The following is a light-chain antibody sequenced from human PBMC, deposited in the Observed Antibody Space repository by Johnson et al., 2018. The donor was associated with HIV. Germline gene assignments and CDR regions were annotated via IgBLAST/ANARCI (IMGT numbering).Light chain of an antibody. J-gene: IGLJ1*01. CDR3: GTWDSSLSAVV. CDR1: SSNIGNNY. Sequence: VLTQPPSVSAAPGQKVTISCSGRSSNIGNNYVSWYQQLPGTAPKLLIYENNKRPSGIPDRFSGSKSGTSATLGITGLQTGDEADYYCGTWDSSLSAVVVGTGTKVTVL. CDR2: ENN. V-gene: IGLV1-51*02.